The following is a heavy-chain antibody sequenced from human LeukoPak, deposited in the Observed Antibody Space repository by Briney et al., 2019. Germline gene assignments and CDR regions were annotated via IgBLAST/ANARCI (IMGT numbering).Heavy chain of an antibody. CDR3: ARVVVVVAATHGWFDP. Sequence: GESLKISCKGSGYSFTSYWIGWVRQMPGKGLEWMGIIYPGDSDTRYSPSFRGQVTISADKSISTAYLQWSSLKASDTAMYYCARVVVVVAATHGWFDPWGQGTLVTVSS. CDR2: IYPGDSDT. CDR1: GYSFTSYW. J-gene: IGHJ5*02. V-gene: IGHV5-51*01. D-gene: IGHD2-15*01.